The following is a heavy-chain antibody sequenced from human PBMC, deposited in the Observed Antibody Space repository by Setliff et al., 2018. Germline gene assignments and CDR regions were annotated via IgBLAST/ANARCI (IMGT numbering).Heavy chain of an antibody. CDR2: ISGSGGST. CDR3: AAPAVEKFYYASGSNTNFDY. J-gene: IGHJ4*02. CDR1: GFTFSSYW. D-gene: IGHD3-10*01. V-gene: IGHV3-23*01. Sequence: GGSLRLSCAASGFTFSSYWMSWVRQAPGKGLEWVSAISGSGGSTYYADSVKGRFTISRDNSKNTLYLQMNSLRAEDTAVYYCAAPAVEKFYYASGSNTNFDYWGQGTLVTVSS.